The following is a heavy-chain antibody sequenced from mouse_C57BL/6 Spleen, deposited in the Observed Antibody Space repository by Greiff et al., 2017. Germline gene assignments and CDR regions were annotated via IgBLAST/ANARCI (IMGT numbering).Heavy chain of an antibody. CDR1: GYTFTSYW. V-gene: IGHV1-52*01. D-gene: IGHD4-1*01. CDR2: IDPSDSET. CDR3: ARRTGPYYAMDY. J-gene: IGHJ4*01. Sequence: QVQLQQPGAELVRPGSSVKLSCKASGYTFTSYWMHWVKQRPIQGLEWIGNIDPSDSETHYNQKFKDKATLTVDKSSSTAYMQLSSLTSEDSAVYYCARRTGPYYAMDYWGQGTSVTVSS.